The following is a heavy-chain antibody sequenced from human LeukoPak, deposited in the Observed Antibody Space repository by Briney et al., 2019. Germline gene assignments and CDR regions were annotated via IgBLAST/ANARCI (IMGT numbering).Heavy chain of an antibody. CDR3: ASSGALTLNYYYYYMDV. V-gene: IGHV3-23*01. Sequence: PGGSLRLSCAASGFTFSSYAMSWVRQAPGKGLEWVSAISGSGGSTYYADSVKGRFTISRDNAKNSLYLQMNSLRAEDTAVYYCASSGALTLNYYYYYMDVWGKGTTVTVSS. J-gene: IGHJ6*03. D-gene: IGHD2-15*01. CDR1: GFTFSSYA. CDR2: ISGSGGST.